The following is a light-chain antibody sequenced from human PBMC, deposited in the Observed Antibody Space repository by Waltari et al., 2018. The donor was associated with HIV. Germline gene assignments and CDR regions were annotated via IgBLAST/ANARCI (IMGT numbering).Light chain of an antibody. Sequence: EIVMTQSPAXLSVSPGERATLSCRASQSVSSNLAWYQQKPGQAPRLLIYXXSTXATGTPARFXGSGSGTDFTLTISSLQXEDCAVYYCQQYNNWPRTFGQGTKLEIK. CDR2: XXS. J-gene: IGKJ2*01. CDR3: QQYNNWPRT. V-gene: IGKV3D-15*01. CDR1: QSVSSN.